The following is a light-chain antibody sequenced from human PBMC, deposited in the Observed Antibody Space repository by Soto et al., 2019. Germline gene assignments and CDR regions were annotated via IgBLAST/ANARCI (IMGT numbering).Light chain of an antibody. V-gene: IGLV2-8*01. CDR3: SSYACSSKV. Sequence: QSALTQPPSASGAPGQSVAISCTGTSSDVGGYNYVSWYQQHPGKAPKLMIYEVNKRPSGVPDRFSGSKSGNTASLTVSGLHAEDEADYYCSSYACSSKVFGTGTQVTVL. CDR1: SSDVGGYNY. J-gene: IGLJ1*01. CDR2: EVN.